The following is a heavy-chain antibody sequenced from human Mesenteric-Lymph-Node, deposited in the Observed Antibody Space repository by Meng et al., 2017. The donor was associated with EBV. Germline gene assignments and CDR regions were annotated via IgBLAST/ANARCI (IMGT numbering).Heavy chain of an antibody. CDR1: GGSTTTNNHT. J-gene: IGHJ5*01. D-gene: IGHD2-15*01. CDR3: SRRSIRDVVWLDT. Sequence: QELRSARVAPPQTLALPLAPSGGSTTTNNHTWSGFRQPPGRGVVWFGNIFHTRSTTYKSPPMSRVVISADRSKKHFSLRMHSATAADAAVYYCSRRSIRDVVWLDTWGHGTLVTVSS. CDR2: IFHTRST. V-gene: IGHV4-30-2*01.